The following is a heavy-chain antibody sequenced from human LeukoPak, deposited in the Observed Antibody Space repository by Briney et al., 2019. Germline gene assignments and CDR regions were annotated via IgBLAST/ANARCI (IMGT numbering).Heavy chain of an antibody. D-gene: IGHD1-1*01. V-gene: IGHV3-53*01. Sequence: GGSLRLSCAASGFTVSSNHMSWVRQAPGKGLEWVSVIYSGGSTDYADSVKGRFTISRDILKNTLYLQMNSLRAEDTAVYYCARGPAGYNWGQGTLVTVSP. J-gene: IGHJ4*02. CDR1: GFTVSSNH. CDR2: IYSGGST. CDR3: ARGPAGYN.